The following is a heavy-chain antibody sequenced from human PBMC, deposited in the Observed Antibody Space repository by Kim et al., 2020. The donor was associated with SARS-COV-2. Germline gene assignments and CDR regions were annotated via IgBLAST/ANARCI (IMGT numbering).Heavy chain of an antibody. CDR1: GFSFSTYW. D-gene: IGHD1-26*01. CDR3: ARDIEEWQLLGDFDY. Sequence: GGSLRLSCAASGFSFSTYWMHWVRQVPGKGLVWVSRINSDGSSTKYADSVKGRFTISRDNAKNTLYLQMNSLRGDDTAVYYCARDIEEWQLLGDFDYWG. J-gene: IGHJ4*01. CDR2: INSDGSST. V-gene: IGHV3-74*03.